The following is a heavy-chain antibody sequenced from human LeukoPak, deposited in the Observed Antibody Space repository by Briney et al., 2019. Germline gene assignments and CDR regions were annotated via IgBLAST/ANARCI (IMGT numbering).Heavy chain of an antibody. CDR3: ARAPHYSNYGPYYYGMDV. Sequence: GGSLRLSCAASGFTFSSYAMSWIRQAPGKGLEWVSYISSSSSYTNYADSVKGRFTISRDNAKNSLYLQMNSLRAEDTAVYYCARAPHYSNYGPYYYGMDVWGQGTTVTVSS. J-gene: IGHJ6*02. D-gene: IGHD4-11*01. CDR2: ISSSSSYT. CDR1: GFTFSSYA. V-gene: IGHV3-11*06.